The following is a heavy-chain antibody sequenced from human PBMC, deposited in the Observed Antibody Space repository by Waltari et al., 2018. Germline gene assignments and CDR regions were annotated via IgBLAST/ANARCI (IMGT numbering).Heavy chain of an antibody. D-gene: IGHD6-13*01. CDR2: ICSGGRT. Sequence: EVQLVGSGGGLIQPGGALRLSCAAPGFIARSYFMNWVRQAPGRGPEWVSLICSGGRTYYADSVKGRFTISRDNSKNTLYLQMDSLSVEDTAVYYCARWQQWPVRAFDYWGQGTLVTVSS. CDR3: ARWQQWPVRAFDY. J-gene: IGHJ4*02. CDR1: GFIARSYF. V-gene: IGHV3-53*01.